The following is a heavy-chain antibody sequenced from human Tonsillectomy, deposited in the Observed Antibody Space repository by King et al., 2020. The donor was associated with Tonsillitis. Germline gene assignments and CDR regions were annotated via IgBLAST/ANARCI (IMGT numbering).Heavy chain of an antibody. D-gene: IGHD3-22*01. J-gene: IGHJ3*02. CDR3: AKVLSGAMIVVDSFDI. V-gene: IGHV3-30*18. CDR2: ISYGGSNK. CDR1: GFTFSSYG. Sequence: VQLVESGGGVVQPGRSLRLSCAASGFTFSSYGMHWVRQAPGKGLEWVAVISYGGSNKYYAESVKGRFTISRDNSKNTLYLQMNSLRAEDTAVYYFAKVLSGAMIVVDSFDIWGHGTMVTVSS.